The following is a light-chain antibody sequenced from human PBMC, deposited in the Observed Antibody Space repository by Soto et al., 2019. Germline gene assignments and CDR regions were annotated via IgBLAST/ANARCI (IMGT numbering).Light chain of an antibody. CDR1: SSNIGGNS. V-gene: IGLV1-51*01. CDR2: DDD. J-gene: IGLJ1*01. Sequence: QSVMTQPPSASAAPGQKVTISCSGSSSNIGGNSVSWYQQLPGTAPKLLIYDDDQRPSGIPDRFSGSKSGTSATLGITGFQTGDEADYYCGSWDSSLSAYVFATGTKVTVL. CDR3: GSWDSSLSAYV.